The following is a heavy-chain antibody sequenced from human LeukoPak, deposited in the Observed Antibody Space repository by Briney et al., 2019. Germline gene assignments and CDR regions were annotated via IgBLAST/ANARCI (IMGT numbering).Heavy chain of an antibody. Sequence: ASVKVSCKASGYTFTGYYMHWVRQAPGQGLEWMGWINPNSGGTNYAQKFQGRVTMTEDTSTDTAYMELSSLRSEDTAVYYCATEGLYCSSTSCYFLVDYWGQGTLVTVSS. J-gene: IGHJ4*02. CDR3: ATEGLYCSSTSCYFLVDY. CDR2: INPNSGGT. V-gene: IGHV1-2*02. D-gene: IGHD2-2*01. CDR1: GYTFTGYY.